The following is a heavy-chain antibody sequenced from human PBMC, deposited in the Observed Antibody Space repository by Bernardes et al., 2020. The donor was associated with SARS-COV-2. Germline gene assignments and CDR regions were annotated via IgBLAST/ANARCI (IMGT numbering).Heavy chain of an antibody. Sequence: SETLSLTCAVSGDSISSSYYWGWIRQPPGKGLEWIGSMYYTGSTYYNPSLKSRVTISVDTSKNQFSLKLSSVTAADTAVYYCARQFMITFGGLPDYWGQGTRVTGSS. J-gene: IGHJ4*02. D-gene: IGHD3-16*01. CDR1: GDSISSSYY. CDR2: MYYTGST. V-gene: IGHV4-39*01. CDR3: ARQFMITFGGLPDY.